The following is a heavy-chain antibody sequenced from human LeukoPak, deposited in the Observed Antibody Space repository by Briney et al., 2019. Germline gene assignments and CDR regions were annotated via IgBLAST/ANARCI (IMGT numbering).Heavy chain of an antibody. Sequence: GGSLRLSCAASGFTFSSYAMHWVRQAPGKGLEWVAVISYDGSNKYYADSVKGRFTISRDNSKNTLYLQMNSLRAEDTAVYYCARGRHDSSGFKELFDYWGQGTLVTVSS. CDR3: ARGRHDSSGFKELFDY. D-gene: IGHD3-22*01. CDR2: ISYDGSNK. CDR1: GFTFSSYA. V-gene: IGHV3-30-3*01. J-gene: IGHJ4*02.